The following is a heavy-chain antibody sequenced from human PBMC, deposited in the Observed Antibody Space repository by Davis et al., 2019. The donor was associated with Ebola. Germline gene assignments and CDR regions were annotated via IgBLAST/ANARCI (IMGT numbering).Heavy chain of an antibody. CDR2: ITSSGDKT. J-gene: IGHJ3*01. CDR1: GFTFSSYW. D-gene: IGHD3-22*01. V-gene: IGHV3-23*01. CDR3: AKDVGWRYYDSSGYYPNPAL. Sequence: GESLKISCAASGFTFSSYWMSWVRQAPGKGLEWVSAITSSGDKTYYADSVKGRFTISRDNSKNTLYLQMNSLRAEDTAVYYCAKDVGWRYYDSSGYYPNPALWGQGTMVTVSS.